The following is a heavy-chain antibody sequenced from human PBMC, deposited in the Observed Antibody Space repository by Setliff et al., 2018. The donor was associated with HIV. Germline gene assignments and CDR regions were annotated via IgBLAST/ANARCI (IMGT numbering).Heavy chain of an antibody. CDR3: ARPRSSIAARDAFDI. CDR1: GYTFTSYY. V-gene: IGHV1-2*06. CDR2: INPNSGGT. D-gene: IGHD6-6*01. Sequence: ASVKVSCKASGYTFTSYYMHWVRQAPGQGLEWMGRINPNSGGTIYAQKFQGRVTMTRGTSISTAYMELSSLRSDGTAVYYCARPRSSIAARDAFDIWGQGTMVTVSS. J-gene: IGHJ3*02.